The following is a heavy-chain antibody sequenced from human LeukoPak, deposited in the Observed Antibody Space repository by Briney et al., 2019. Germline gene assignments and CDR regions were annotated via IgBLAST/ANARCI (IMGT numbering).Heavy chain of an antibody. CDR2: ISYDGSNK. CDR3: TTEYNFNYYDSSGYYY. J-gene: IGHJ4*02. CDR1: GFTFSSYG. D-gene: IGHD3-22*01. V-gene: IGHV3-30*03. Sequence: GGSLRLSCAASGFTFSSYGMHWVRQAPGKGLEWVAVISYDGSNKYYADSVKGRFTISRDNSKNTLYLQMNSLKTEDTAVYYCTTEYNFNYYDSSGYYYWGQGTLVAVSS.